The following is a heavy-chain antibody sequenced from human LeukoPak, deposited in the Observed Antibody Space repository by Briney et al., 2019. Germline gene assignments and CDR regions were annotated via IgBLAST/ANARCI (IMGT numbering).Heavy chain of an antibody. CDR2: ISAYNGNT. CDR1: GYTFTSYG. D-gene: IGHD6-19*01. CDR3: ARGGDSSGWYSFESFDY. V-gene: IGHV1-18*01. J-gene: IGHJ4*02. Sequence: ASVKVSCKASGYTFTSYGISWVRQAPGQGLEWMGWISAYNGNTNYAQKLQGRVTMTTDTSTSTAYMELRSLRSDDTAVYYCARGGDSSGWYSFESFDYWGQGTLVTVSS.